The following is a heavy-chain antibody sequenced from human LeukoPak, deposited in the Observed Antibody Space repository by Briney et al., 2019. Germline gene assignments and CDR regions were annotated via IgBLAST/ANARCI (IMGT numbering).Heavy chain of an antibody. D-gene: IGHD6-19*01. Sequence: GGSLRLSCAASGFTFSSHEMNWVRQAPGQGLEWVSYVSSSGSTIYYADSVKGRSTISRDNAKNSLYLQMNSLRAEDTAVYYCARGADSSGWTYFDYWGQGTLVTVSS. CDR1: GFTFSSHE. V-gene: IGHV3-48*03. J-gene: IGHJ4*02. CDR2: VSSSGSTI. CDR3: ARGADSSGWTYFDY.